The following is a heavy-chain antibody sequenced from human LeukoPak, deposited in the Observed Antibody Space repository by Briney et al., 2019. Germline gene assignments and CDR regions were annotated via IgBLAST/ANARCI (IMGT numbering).Heavy chain of an antibody. V-gene: IGHV5-51*01. CDR2: IYPGDSDT. Sequence: ASVKVSCKASGGTFNSYAISWVRQMPGKGLQWMGIIYPGDSDTTYSPSFQGQVTISADKSISTAYLQWSSLKASDTAIYYCARLIVGSSSTGWFDPWGQGTLVTVSS. D-gene: IGHD6-6*01. CDR1: GGTFNSYA. J-gene: IGHJ5*02. CDR3: ARLIVGSSSTGWFDP.